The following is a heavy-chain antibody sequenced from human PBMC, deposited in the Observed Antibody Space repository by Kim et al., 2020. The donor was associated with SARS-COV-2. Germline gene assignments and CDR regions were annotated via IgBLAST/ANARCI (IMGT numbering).Heavy chain of an antibody. J-gene: IGHJ2*01. Sequence: GGSLRLSCAASGFPFSNFAMSWVRQAPGKGLEWVSTVSGSGSNTYYADSVQGRFTISRDKSKNTLYLQLNSLRGEDTAIYYCAKDRGNWGNNWYFDLWGRGTLVTVSS. CDR2: VSGSGSNT. V-gene: IGHV3-23*01. CDR3: AKDRGNWGNNWYFDL. D-gene: IGHD3-10*01. CDR1: GFPFSNFA.